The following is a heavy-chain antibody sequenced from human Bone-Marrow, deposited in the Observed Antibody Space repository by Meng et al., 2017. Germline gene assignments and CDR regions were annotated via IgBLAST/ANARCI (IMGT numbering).Heavy chain of an antibody. J-gene: IGHJ5*02. V-gene: IGHV4-61*02. Sequence: QVQLQESGPGSVKPSQTLSLACTVSGGSISSNTYYWSWIRQPAGKGLEWIGRIYSSGSTNYNPTLKSRVTISLDTSKNQFFLKLRSVTAADTAVYYCARVFDFYGSGSYKNWFDPWGQGILVTVSS. CDR1: GGSISSNTYY. CDR2: IYSSGST. CDR3: ARVFDFYGSGSYKNWFDP. D-gene: IGHD3-10*01.